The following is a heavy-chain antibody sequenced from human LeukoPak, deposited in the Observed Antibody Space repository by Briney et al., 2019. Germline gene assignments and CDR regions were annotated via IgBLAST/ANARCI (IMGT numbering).Heavy chain of an antibody. J-gene: IGHJ5*02. D-gene: IGHD3-9*01. Sequence: SETLSLTCTVSGGSIRSYYWSWIRQPAGKGLEWIGRIYTSGSTNYNPSLKSRVTMSVDTSKNQFSLKLSSVTAADTAVYYCARESPTYYDILTGYPGGLADHWFDPWGQGTLVTVSS. CDR1: GGSIRSYY. CDR2: IYTSGST. CDR3: ARESPTYYDILTGYPGGLADHWFDP. V-gene: IGHV4-4*07.